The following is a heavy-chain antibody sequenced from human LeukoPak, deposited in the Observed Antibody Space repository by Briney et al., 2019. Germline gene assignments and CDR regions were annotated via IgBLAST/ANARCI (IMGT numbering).Heavy chain of an antibody. CDR3: AGAKGYSGWYKFDY. V-gene: IGHV4-34*01. CDR2: INHSGST. Sequence: SETLSLTCAVYGGSFSGYYWSWIRQPPGKGLEWIGEINHSGSTNYNPSLKSRVTISVDTSKNQFSLKLSSVTAADTAVYYCAGAKGYSGWYKFDYWGQGTLVTVSS. D-gene: IGHD6-19*01. J-gene: IGHJ4*02. CDR1: GGSFSGYY.